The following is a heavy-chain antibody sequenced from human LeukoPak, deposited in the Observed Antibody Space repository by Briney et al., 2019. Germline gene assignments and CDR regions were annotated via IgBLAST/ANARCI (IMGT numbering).Heavy chain of an antibody. Sequence: GGSLRLSCAASGFTVSSNYMSWVRQAPGKGLEWVSVIYSGGSTYYADSVKGRFTISRDNSKNTLYLQMNSLRAEDTAVYYCAKVPYSNLLNWFDPWGQGTLVTVSS. D-gene: IGHD4-11*01. CDR3: AKVPYSNLLNWFDP. J-gene: IGHJ5*02. CDR1: GFTVSSNY. V-gene: IGHV3-53*01. CDR2: IYSGGST.